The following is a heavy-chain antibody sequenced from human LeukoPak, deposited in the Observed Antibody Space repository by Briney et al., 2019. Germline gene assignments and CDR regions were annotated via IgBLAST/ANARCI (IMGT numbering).Heavy chain of an antibody. D-gene: IGHD6-19*01. CDR3: ARAGYSSGWYADNFDY. J-gene: IGHJ4*02. CDR1: GGSFSGYY. V-gene: IGHV4-31*11. CDR2: IYYSGST. Sequence: SETLSLTCAVYGGSFSGYYWSWIRQHPGKGLEWIGYIYYSGSTYYNPSLKSRVTISVDTSKNQFSLKLSSVTAADTAVYYCARAGYSSGWYADNFDYWGQGTLVTVSS.